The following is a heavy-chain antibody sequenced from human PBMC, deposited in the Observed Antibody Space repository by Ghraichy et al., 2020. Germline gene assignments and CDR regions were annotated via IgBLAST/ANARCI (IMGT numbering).Heavy chain of an antibody. V-gene: IGHV4-30-2*01. CDR3: ARVNFAAGAFDV. J-gene: IGHJ3*01. CDR2: IYQSGST. Sequence: SETLSLTCAVSGGSISSLGYTWTWIRQPPGKGLEWIGFIYQSGSTNYNPSLKSRVTMSVDSSKSQFSLNLSSVTAADTAVYYCARVNFAAGAFDVWGPGTMVAVSS. CDR1: GGSISSLGYT. D-gene: IGHD1-7*01.